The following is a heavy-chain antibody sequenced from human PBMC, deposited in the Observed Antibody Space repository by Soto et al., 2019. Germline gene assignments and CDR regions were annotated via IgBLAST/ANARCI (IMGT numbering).Heavy chain of an antibody. D-gene: IGHD6-13*01. CDR3: TLGSWSAETFDI. V-gene: IGHV1-69*02. CDR2: ILPMLDIT. Sequence: QVQLVQSGAEVKKPGSSVKVSCKASGGTFSTYTIIWVRQAPGQGLEWMGRILPMLDITNSAQRFQGRVTITADTSTSTAYLELSSLRSEHTAVYYCTLGSWSAETFDIWGRGTMVTVSS. J-gene: IGHJ3*02. CDR1: GGTFSTYT.